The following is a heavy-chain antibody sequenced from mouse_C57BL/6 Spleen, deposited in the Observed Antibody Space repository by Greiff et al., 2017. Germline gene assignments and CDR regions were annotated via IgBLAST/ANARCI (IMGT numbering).Heavy chain of an antibody. Sequence: QVQLKQSGAELVKPGASVKMSCKASCYTFTSYWITWVKQRPGQGLEWIGDIYPGSGSTTYTAKFKSKATLTVDTSSSTAYMQLSSLTSEDSAVYYCARNSAMDYWGQGTSVTVSS. CDR3: ARNSAMDY. CDR1: CYTFTSYW. J-gene: IGHJ4*01. D-gene: IGHD3-1*01. V-gene: IGHV1-55*01. CDR2: IYPGSGST.